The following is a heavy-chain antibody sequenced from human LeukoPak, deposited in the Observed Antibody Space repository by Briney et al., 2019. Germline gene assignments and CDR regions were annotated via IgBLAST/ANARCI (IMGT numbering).Heavy chain of an antibody. CDR3: ATLPYYYDSSGSYYFDY. CDR1: GFTFSNYG. D-gene: IGHD3-22*01. V-gene: IGHV3-30*02. J-gene: IGHJ4*02. Sequence: GRSLRLSCAASGFTFSNYGMHWVRQAPGKGLEWVAFIRYDGSNKYYADSVKGRFTISRDNSKNTLYLQMNSLRVEDTAVYYCATLPYYYDSSGSYYFDYWGQGTLVTVSS. CDR2: IRYDGSNK.